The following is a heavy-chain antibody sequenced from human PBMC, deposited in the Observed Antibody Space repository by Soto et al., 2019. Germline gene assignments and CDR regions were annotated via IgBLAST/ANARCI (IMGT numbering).Heavy chain of an antibody. CDR1: GGSFSGYY. CDR2: INHSGST. Sequence: PSETLSLISAVYGGSFSGYYWSWIRQPPGKGLEWIGEINHSGSTNYNPSLKSRVTISVDTSKNQFSLKLSSVTAADTAVYYRARGRKGRIDYYYYYGMDVWCQGTNVTVSS. J-gene: IGHJ6*02. V-gene: IGHV4-34*01. CDR3: ARGRKGRIDYYYYYGMDV.